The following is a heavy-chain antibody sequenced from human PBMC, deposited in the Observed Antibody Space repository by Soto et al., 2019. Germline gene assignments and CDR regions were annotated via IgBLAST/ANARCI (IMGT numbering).Heavy chain of an antibody. CDR1: GGSISSSSYY. Sequence: SETLSLTCTVSGGSISSSSYYWGWIRQPPGKGLKWIGSVYYSGSAYYNPSLKSRVTISVDTSKNQFSLKLSSVTAADTAVYYCARLSGYFDYWGQGTLVTVSS. CDR2: VYYSGSA. D-gene: IGHD2-15*01. CDR3: ARLSGYFDY. J-gene: IGHJ4*02. V-gene: IGHV4-39*01.